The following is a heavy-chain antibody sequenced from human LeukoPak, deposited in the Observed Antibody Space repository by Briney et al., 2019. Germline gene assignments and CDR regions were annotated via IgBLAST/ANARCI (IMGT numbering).Heavy chain of an antibody. D-gene: IGHD3-9*01. CDR1: GFTFSSYS. Sequence: GGSLRLSCAASGFTFSSYSMNWVRQAPGKGLEWVSSISSSSSYIYYADSVKGRFTISRDNAKNSLYLQMNSLRAEDTAVYYCARDAFDILTGYHRFGPWGQGTLVTVSS. CDR3: ARDAFDILTGYHRFGP. J-gene: IGHJ5*02. CDR2: ISSSSSYI. V-gene: IGHV3-21*01.